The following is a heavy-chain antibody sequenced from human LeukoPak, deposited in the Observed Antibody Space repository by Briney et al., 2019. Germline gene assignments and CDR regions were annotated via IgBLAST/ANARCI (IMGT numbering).Heavy chain of an antibody. CDR1: GFTFSSYW. CDR2: ISGSGGST. J-gene: IGHJ5*02. CDR3: AKGYIPGIAVAGNWSDP. Sequence: GGSLRLSCAASGFTFSSYWMSWVRQAPGKGLEWVSAISGSGGSTYYADSVKGRFTISRDNSKNTLYLQMNSLRAEDTAVYYCAKGYIPGIAVAGNWSDPWGQGTLVTVSS. D-gene: IGHD6-19*01. V-gene: IGHV3-23*01.